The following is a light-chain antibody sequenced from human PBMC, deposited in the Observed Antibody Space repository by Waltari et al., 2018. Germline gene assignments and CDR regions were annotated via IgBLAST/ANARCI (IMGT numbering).Light chain of an antibody. J-gene: IGLJ2*01. CDR3: QAWDSSTVV. CDR2: QDN. V-gene: IGLV3-1*01. Sequence: SYELTQPPSVSVSPGQTASIPCSGDKLGDTYACWYQQKPGQSPVLVIYQDNKRPSGIPERFSGSNSGNTATLTISGTQAMDEADYYCQAWDSSTVVFGGGTKLTVL. CDR1: KLGDTY.